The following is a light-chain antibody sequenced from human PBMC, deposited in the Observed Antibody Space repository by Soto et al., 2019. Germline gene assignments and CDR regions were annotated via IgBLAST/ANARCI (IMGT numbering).Light chain of an antibody. Sequence: QSALTQPASVSGSPGQSITISCTGTSSDVGSYNLVSWYQQHPGKAPKLMIYEGSKRPSGVSNRFSGSKSGNTDSLTISGFQAEDEADDDCCSYAGSSSCVVFGGGTKLTVL. V-gene: IGLV2-23*01. CDR2: EGS. J-gene: IGLJ2*01. CDR1: SSDVGSYNL. CDR3: CSYAGSSSCVV.